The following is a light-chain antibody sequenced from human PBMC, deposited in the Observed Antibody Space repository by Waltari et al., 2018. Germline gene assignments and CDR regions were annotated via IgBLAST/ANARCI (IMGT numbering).Light chain of an antibody. Sequence: DIQMTQSPSTLSASVGDRVTITCRASQSISNWLAWYQQKPGKASKLLIYKASTLESGVPSRFSGSGSGTEFTLTISSLQPDDFATYCCQQYNSYSLLTFGGGTKVEIK. V-gene: IGKV1-5*03. J-gene: IGKJ4*01. CDR2: KAS. CDR3: QQYNSYSLLT. CDR1: QSISNW.